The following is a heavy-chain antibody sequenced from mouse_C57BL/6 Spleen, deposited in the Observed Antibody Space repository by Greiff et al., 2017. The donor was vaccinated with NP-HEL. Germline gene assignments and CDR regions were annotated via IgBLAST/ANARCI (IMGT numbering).Heavy chain of an antibody. CDR2: IYPGSGST. Sequence: QVQLQQPGAELVKPGASVKMSCKASGYTFTSYWITWVKQRPGQGLEWIGDIYPGSGSTNYNEKFKSKATLTVDTSSSTAYMPLSSLTSEDSAVFYYARGLYDYVGFAYWGQGTLVTVSA. CDR1: GYTFTSYW. J-gene: IGHJ3*01. V-gene: IGHV1-55*01. CDR3: ARGLYDYVGFAY. D-gene: IGHD2-4*01.